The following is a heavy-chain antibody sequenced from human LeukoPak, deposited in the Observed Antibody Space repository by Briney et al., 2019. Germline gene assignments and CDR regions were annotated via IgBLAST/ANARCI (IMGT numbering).Heavy chain of an antibody. J-gene: IGHJ3*02. CDR1: GFTVSSIH. V-gene: IGHV3-53*01. D-gene: IGHD3-22*01. CDR3: ARGGRGSAAVVAPRSFDI. Sequence: GGSLRLSCAASGFTVSSIHMVWVRQAPGKGLEWVSVTYTGGNSYYADSVKGRFIISRDISKNTLYLQMNSLRAGDSALYYCARGGRGSAAVVAPRSFDIWGQGTMVTVSS. CDR2: TYTGGNS.